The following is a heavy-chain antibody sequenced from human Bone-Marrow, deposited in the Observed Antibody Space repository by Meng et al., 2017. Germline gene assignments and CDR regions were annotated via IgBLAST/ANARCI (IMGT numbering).Heavy chain of an antibody. CDR2: INSDGSST. J-gene: IGHJ4*02. V-gene: IGHV3-74*01. CDR3: VDSNFDY. D-gene: IGHD4-11*01. Sequence: EVQLVESGGGLVQPGGSLRLSCAASGFSFSTYWMHWVRQAPGKGLVGVSRINSDGSSTTYADSVKGRFTISRDNAKNTLYLQMNSLRAEDTAIYYCVDSNFDYWGQGTLVTVSS. CDR1: GFSFSTYW.